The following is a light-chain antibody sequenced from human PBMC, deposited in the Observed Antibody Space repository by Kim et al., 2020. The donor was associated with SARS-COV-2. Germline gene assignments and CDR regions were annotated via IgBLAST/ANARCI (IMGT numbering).Light chain of an antibody. CDR3: NSRDSSGNHLV. V-gene: IGLV3-19*01. CDR2: GKN. Sequence: LGQTVRITCQGDSLRNYYASWYQQKPGQAPVLVIYGKNNRPSGIPDRFSGSSSGNTASLTITGAQAEDEADYYCNSRDSSGNHLVFGGGTQLTVL. J-gene: IGLJ2*01. CDR1: SLRNYY.